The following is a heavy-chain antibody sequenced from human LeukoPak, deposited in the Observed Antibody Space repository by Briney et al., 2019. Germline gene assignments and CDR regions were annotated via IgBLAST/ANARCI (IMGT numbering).Heavy chain of an antibody. D-gene: IGHD3-22*01. V-gene: IGHV3-20*04. Sequence: PGGSLRLSCAASGFTFDDYGMSWVRQVPGKGLEWVSGINWNGGSTGYADSVKGRFTISRDTAKNSLYLQMNSLRDEDTALYYCAREGTMIVVVSPYWYFDLWGRGTRDAVSS. CDR2: INWNGGST. CDR3: AREGTMIVVVSPYWYFDL. CDR1: GFTFDDYG. J-gene: IGHJ2*01.